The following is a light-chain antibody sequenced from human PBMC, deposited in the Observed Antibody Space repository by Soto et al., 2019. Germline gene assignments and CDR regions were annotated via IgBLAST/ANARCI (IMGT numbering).Light chain of an antibody. Sequence: DIQMTQSPSSLSASVGDRVTLTCRASQSISSYLNWYQLKPGRPPKLLIYFASSLQAGVPSRFSGAGSETDFTHTITDLQPEDFTSYFCLQTDSVPYTFGQGT. V-gene: IGKV1-39*01. CDR2: FAS. J-gene: IGKJ2*01. CDR3: LQTDSVPYT. CDR1: QSISSY.